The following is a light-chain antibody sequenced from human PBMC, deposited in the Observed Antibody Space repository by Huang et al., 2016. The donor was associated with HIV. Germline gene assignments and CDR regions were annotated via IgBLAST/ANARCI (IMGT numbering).Light chain of an antibody. J-gene: IGKJ1*01. V-gene: IGKV3D-15*01. Sequence: EIVMTQSPATLSVSTGERATLACRASQGVSNNIAWYQQKPGQTPRLLIHGASTRATGIAAKFSGLGSGTDFTLTITSLQPEDSAVYYCQHYNNWPPWTFGPGTQVEI. CDR1: QGVSNN. CDR2: GAS. CDR3: QHYNNWPPWT.